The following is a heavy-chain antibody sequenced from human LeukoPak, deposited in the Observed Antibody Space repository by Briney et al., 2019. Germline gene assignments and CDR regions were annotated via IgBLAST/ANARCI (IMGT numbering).Heavy chain of an antibody. CDR3: ARAGPYSYGWSYYYYYYMDV. D-gene: IGHD5-18*01. CDR1: GFTFSSYS. J-gene: IGHJ6*03. Sequence: PGGSLRLSCAASGFTFSSYSMNWVRQAPGKGLEWVSSISSSSSYIYYADSVKGRFTISRDNAKNSLYLQMNSLRAEDTAVYYCARAGPYSYGWSYYYYYYMDVWGKGTTVTVSS. V-gene: IGHV3-21*01. CDR2: ISSSSSYI.